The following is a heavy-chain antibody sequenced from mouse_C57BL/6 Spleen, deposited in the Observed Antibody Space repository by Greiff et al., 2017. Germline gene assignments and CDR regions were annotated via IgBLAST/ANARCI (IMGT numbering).Heavy chain of an antibody. D-gene: IGHD1-1*01. Sequence: QVQLQQPGAELVRPGSSVKLSCKASGYTFTSYWMHWVKQRPIQGLEWIGNIDPSDSETHYNQKFKDKATLTVDKSSSTAYMQLSSLTSEDSAVYYCARRRETTKGYVDVWGTGTTVTVSS. CDR1: GYTFTSYW. CDR3: ARRRETTKGYVDV. J-gene: IGHJ1*03. CDR2: IDPSDSET. V-gene: IGHV1-52*01.